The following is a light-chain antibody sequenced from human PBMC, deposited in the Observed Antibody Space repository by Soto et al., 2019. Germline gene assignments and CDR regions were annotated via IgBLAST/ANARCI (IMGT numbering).Light chain of an antibody. CDR1: QSIAGN. V-gene: IGKV3-15*01. CDR2: DAS. CDR3: QQYNKWPWT. J-gene: IGKJ1*01. Sequence: EVVMTQYPATLSVSPGERATLSCRASQSIAGNSAWYQHRPGQAPRLLFYDASTRATGVPARFRGGGFGTEFTLTISSLQSEDFAVYYCQQYNKWPWTFGQGTTVEIK.